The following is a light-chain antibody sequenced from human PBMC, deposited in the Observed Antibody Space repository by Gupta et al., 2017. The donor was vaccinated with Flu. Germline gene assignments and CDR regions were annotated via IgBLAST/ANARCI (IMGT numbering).Light chain of an antibody. CDR2: AAS. V-gene: IGKV1-39*01. Sequence: DIQMTQSPSSLSASVGDRATITCRASQSLSRYLNWYQQKPGKAPKLLIQAASSLQSGVPSRFSGSGSGTDFTLTISSLQPEDVATYYCQQSYSTPRTFGQGTKLEI. J-gene: IGKJ2*01. CDR1: QSLSRY. CDR3: QQSYSTPRT.